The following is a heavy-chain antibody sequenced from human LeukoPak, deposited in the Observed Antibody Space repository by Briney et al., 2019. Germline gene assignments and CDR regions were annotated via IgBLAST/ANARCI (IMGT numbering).Heavy chain of an antibody. CDR2: ISAYNGNT. J-gene: IGHJ6*02. CDR1: GYTFTSYY. D-gene: IGHD1-14*01. CDR3: ARERAPEYYYYGMDV. V-gene: IGHV1-18*04. Sequence: ASVKVSCKASGYTFTSYYMHWVRQAPGQGLEWMGWISAYNGNTNYAQKLQGRVTMTTDTSTSTAYMELRSLRSDDTAVYYCARERAPEYYYYGMDVWGQGTTVTVSS.